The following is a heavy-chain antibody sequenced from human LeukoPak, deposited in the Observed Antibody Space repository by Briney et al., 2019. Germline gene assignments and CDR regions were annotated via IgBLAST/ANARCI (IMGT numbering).Heavy chain of an antibody. CDR1: GGSISSYY. J-gene: IGHJ4*02. Sequence: SETLSLTCTVSGGSISSYYWSWIRQPPGKGLEWIGCIYYSGSTNYNPSLKSRVTISVDTSKNQFSLKLSSVTAADTAVYYCARANPWLAANYFDYWGQGTLVTVSS. CDR2: IYYSGST. V-gene: IGHV4-59*01. D-gene: IGHD6-19*01. CDR3: ARANPWLAANYFDY.